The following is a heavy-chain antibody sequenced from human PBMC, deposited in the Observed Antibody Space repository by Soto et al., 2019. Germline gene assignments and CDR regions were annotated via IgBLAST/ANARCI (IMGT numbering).Heavy chain of an antibody. CDR1: GFTFSSYS. V-gene: IGHV3-21*01. Sequence: TGGSLRLSCAASGFTFSSYSMNWVRQAPGKGLEWVSSISSSSSYIYYADSVKGRFTISRDNAKNSLYLQMNSLRAEDTAVYYCARDLRIVVVPAASPWGQGTLVTVSS. D-gene: IGHD2-2*01. CDR3: ARDLRIVVVPAASP. CDR2: ISSSSSYI. J-gene: IGHJ5*02.